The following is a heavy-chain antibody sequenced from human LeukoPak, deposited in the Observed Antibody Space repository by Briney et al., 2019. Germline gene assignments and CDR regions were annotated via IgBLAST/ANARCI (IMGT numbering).Heavy chain of an antibody. Sequence: SETLSLTCTVSGGSISSYYWSWIRQPPGKGLEWIGYIYYSGSTNYNPSLKSRVTISVDTSKNQFSLKLSSVTAADTAVYYCARGADITIFGVVIPPFDYWGQGTLVTVSS. CDR3: ARGADITIFGVVIPPFDY. CDR1: GGSISSYY. CDR2: IYYSGST. J-gene: IGHJ4*02. V-gene: IGHV4-59*01. D-gene: IGHD3-3*01.